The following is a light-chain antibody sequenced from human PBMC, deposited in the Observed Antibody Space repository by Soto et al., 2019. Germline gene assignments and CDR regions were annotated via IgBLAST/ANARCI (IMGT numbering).Light chain of an antibody. CDR3: SPYPSSRTLV. J-gene: IGLJ2*01. Sequence: QSVLTQPPSVSGAPGQSVTISCTGTSSDVGYDNRVSWYQQPPGTAPKLMVFEVSNRPSGVPDRFSGSKSGNTASLTISGRQAEDEADYYFSPYPSSRTLVFGGGNKPTVL. CDR1: SSDVGYDNR. CDR2: EVS. V-gene: IGLV2-18*02.